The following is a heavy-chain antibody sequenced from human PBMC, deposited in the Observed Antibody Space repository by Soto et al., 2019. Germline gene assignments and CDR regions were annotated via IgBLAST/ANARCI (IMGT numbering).Heavy chain of an antibody. V-gene: IGHV1-46*01. CDR1: GYTFTSYY. J-gene: IGHJ6*02. D-gene: IGHD2-15*01. CDR3: AREDIVVVVAAPDWNYYYGMDV. CDR2: INPSGGST. Sequence: QVQLVQSGAEVKKPGASVKVSCKASGYTFTSYYMHWVRQAPGQGLEWMGIINPSGGSTSYAQKFQGRVTMTRDTSTSTVYMELSSLRSEDTAVYYCAREDIVVVVAAPDWNYYYGMDVWGQGTTVTVSS.